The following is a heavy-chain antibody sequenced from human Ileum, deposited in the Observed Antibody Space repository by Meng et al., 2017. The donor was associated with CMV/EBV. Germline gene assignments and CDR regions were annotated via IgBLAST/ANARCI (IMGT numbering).Heavy chain of an antibody. CDR1: GGSFSGWY. D-gene: IGHD6-25*01. Sequence: SETLSLTCAVDGGSFSGWYWAWIRQPPGKGLEWIGEINYSGKTNYNASLKSRVTMSVDTSNNQLSLQLTSVTAADTALYYCARMSSVYGMDVWGQGTTVTVSS. CDR3: ARMSSVYGMDV. CDR2: INYSGKT. V-gene: IGHV4-34*01. J-gene: IGHJ6*02.